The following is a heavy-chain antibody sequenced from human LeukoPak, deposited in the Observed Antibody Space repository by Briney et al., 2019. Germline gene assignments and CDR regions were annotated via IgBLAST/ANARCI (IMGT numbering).Heavy chain of an antibody. CDR1: GGTFISYA. CDR3: ARGDIVVVPAAITPENYYYYYMDV. CDR2: MILNFGTA. D-gene: IGHD2-2*02. Sequence: ASVTVSCTASGGTFISYAISWVWQAPGQGLEWMGGMILNFGTANYAQKFPGRVTITTDESTSTAYMELSSLRSEDTSVYYCARGDIVVVPAAITPENYYYYYMDVWGKGTTVTVSS. J-gene: IGHJ6*03. V-gene: IGHV1-69*05.